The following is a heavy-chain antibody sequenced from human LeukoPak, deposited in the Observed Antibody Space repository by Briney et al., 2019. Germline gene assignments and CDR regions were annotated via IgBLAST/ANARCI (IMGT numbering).Heavy chain of an antibody. CDR3: ARGVWGDSSGYYPYYYYYYMDV. V-gene: IGHV1-69*13. J-gene: IGHJ6*03. CDR2: IIPIFGAA. Sequence: GASVKVSCKASGGTFSSYAISWVRQAPGQGLEWMGEIIPIFGAANYAQKFQGRVTITADESTSTAYMELSSLRSEDTAVYYCARGVWGDSSGYYPYYYYYYMDVWGKGTTVTISS. D-gene: IGHD3-22*01. CDR1: GGTFSSYA.